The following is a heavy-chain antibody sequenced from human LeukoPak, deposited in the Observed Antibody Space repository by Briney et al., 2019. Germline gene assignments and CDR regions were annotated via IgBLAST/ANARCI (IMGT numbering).Heavy chain of an antibody. V-gene: IGHV3-20*04. CDR3: ARGQIQLWSSSYYFDY. Sequence: GGSLRLSCAASGFTFDDYGMSWVRQAPGKGLEWVSGINWNGGSTGYADSVKGRFTISRDNAKNSLYLQMNSLRAEDTALYYCARGQIQLWSSSYYFDYWGQGTLVTVSS. CDR2: INWNGGST. CDR1: GFTFDDYG. J-gene: IGHJ4*02. D-gene: IGHD5-18*01.